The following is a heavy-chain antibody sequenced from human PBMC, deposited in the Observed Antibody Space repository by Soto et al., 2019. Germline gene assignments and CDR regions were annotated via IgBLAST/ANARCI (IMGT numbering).Heavy chain of an antibody. V-gene: IGHV4-39*01. J-gene: IGHJ3*02. D-gene: IGHD2-2*01. CDR3: VRFYGNAFDI. CDR1: GGSISSSSFY. CDR2: IYYSGTT. Sequence: QLQLQESGPGRVKPSETLSLTCIVSGGSISSSSFYWGWIRQPPGKGLSWIGNIYYSGTTDYNPSLKSRVTVSTDTSRNQRSLTLSSVTAADTAVYYCVRFYGNAFDIWGPGTLVTVSS.